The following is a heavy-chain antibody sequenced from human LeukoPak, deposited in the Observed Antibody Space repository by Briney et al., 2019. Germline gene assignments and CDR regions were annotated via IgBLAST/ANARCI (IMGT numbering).Heavy chain of an antibody. CDR1: GGSISSYY. Sequence: PSETLSLTCTVSGGSISSYYWSWIRQPPGKGLEWIGYIYYSGSTNYNPSLKSRVTISVDTSKNQFSLKLSSVTAADTAVYYCARRGDYYDSSDYYFFDYWGQGTLVTVSS. CDR3: ARRGDYYDSSDYYFFDY. V-gene: IGHV4-59*01. J-gene: IGHJ4*02. D-gene: IGHD3-22*01. CDR2: IYYSGST.